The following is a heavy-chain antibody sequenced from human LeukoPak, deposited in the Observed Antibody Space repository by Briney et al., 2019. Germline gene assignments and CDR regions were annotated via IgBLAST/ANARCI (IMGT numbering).Heavy chain of an antibody. CDR1: RFSVSSNY. V-gene: IGHV3-53*01. J-gene: IGHJ1*01. D-gene: IGHD4-17*01. Sequence: PGGSLRLSCAASRFSVSSNYMSWVRQAPGEGLEWVSVIYTAGSTYYADSVKGRFTISRDNYRNSLYLQMNSLIAEDTAVYYCARDPNGDYVGAFDFQRWGQGTLVTVSS. CDR2: IYTAGST. CDR3: ARDPNGDYVGAFDFQR.